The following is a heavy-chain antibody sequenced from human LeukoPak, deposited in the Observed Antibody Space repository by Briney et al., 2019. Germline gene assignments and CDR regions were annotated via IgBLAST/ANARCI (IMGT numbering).Heavy chain of an antibody. D-gene: IGHD6-19*01. J-gene: IGHJ4*02. V-gene: IGHV3-30-3*01. Sequence: GGSLRLSCAASGFTFSSYAMHWVRQAPGKGLEWVAVISYDGSNKYYADSVKGRFTISRDNSKNTLYLQMNSLRAEDTAVYYCASNHYSGYSSGWYPDYWGQGTLVTVSS. CDR1: GFTFSSYA. CDR3: ASNHYSGYSSGWYPDY. CDR2: ISYDGSNK.